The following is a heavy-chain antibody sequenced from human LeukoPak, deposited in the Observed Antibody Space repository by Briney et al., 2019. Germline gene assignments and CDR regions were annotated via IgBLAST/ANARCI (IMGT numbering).Heavy chain of an antibody. D-gene: IGHD3-3*01. CDR2: IGNKASNYTT. CDR1: GFTFSGSA. CDR3: AGNYDSWTGLNY. V-gene: IGHV3-73*01. Sequence: PGGSLRLSCAASGFTFSGSAMHWVRQAPGKGLEWVGHIGNKASNYTTDYAPSLKGRFTISRDDSKDTAYLQVNSLKPEDTAVYYCAGNYDSWTGLNYWGLGTLVTVSS. J-gene: IGHJ4*02.